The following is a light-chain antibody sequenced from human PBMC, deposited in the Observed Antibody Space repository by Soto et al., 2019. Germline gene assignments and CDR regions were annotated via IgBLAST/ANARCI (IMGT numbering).Light chain of an antibody. J-gene: IGLJ1*01. CDR3: SSHTISSALQV. CDR2: GVS. V-gene: IGLV2-14*01. Sequence: QSALTQPASVSGSPGQSIAISCTGTRSDVGAYNYVSWYQQHPGKAPKLMIYGVSNRPSGVSNRFSGSKSGNTASLTISGLQADDEADYYCSSHTISSALQVFGTGTKVTVL. CDR1: RSDVGAYNY.